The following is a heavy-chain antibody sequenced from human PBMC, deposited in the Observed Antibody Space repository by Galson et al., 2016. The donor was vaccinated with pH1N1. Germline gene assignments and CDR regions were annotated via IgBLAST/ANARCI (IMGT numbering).Heavy chain of an antibody. J-gene: IGHJ4*02. Sequence: SLRLSCAASGFTFSTYAMHWVRQAGKGLEWVAFIRSDGGNEHYVDSVKGRFTISRDNSKNTLYLQMSSLRLEDTALYYCAKDLKVFWSGYLDSWGQGALVTGSS. CDR2: IRSDGGNE. CDR3: AKDLKVFWSGYLDS. V-gene: IGHV3-30*02. CDR1: GFTFSTYA. D-gene: IGHD3-3*01.